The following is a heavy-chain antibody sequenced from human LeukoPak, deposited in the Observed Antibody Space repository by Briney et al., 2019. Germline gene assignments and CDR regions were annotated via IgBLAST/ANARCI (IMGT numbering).Heavy chain of an antibody. Sequence: SETLSLTCTVSGGSFSNYYWSWIRQSPGKGLEWIGYIYHTGSANYSPSLKSRVSVSIDTSKSQFSLRLISVTAADTDVYYCARRTSSNYVDYWGQGTLVIVSS. D-gene: IGHD4-11*01. CDR1: GGSFSNYY. CDR3: ARRTSSNYVDY. CDR2: IYHTGSA. J-gene: IGHJ4*02. V-gene: IGHV4-59*01.